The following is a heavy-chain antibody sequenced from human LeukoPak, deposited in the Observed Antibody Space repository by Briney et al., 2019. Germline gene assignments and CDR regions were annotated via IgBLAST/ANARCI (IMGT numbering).Heavy chain of an antibody. D-gene: IGHD5-24*01. CDR1: GGTFSSYA. V-gene: IGHV1-69*05. CDR2: IIPIFGTA. Sequence: SVKVSCKASGGTFSSYAISRVRQAPGQGLEWMGGIIPIFGTANYAQKFRGRVTITTDESTSTAYMELSSLRSEDTAVYYCAREGRWLQLDYWGQGTLVTVSS. CDR3: AREGRWLQLDY. J-gene: IGHJ4*02.